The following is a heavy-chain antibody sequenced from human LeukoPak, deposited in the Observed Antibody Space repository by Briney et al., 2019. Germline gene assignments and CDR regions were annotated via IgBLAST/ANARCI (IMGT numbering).Heavy chain of an antibody. D-gene: IGHD1-26*01. J-gene: IGHJ4*02. CDR1: GGSVSSGSYY. V-gene: IGHV4-61*01. Sequence: SETLSLTCTVAGGSVSSGSYYWGWIRQPPGKGLEWIGYIYYSGNTDCNPSLKSRVTISVDTSKNQFSLKLSSVTAADAAVYYCARGGGIVGAIPDYWGQGTLVTVSS. CDR2: IYYSGNT. CDR3: ARGGGIVGAIPDY.